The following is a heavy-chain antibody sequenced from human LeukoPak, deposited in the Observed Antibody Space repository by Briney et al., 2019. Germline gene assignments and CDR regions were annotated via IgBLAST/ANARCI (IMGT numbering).Heavy chain of an antibody. CDR1: GDSFSSNSAA. CDR2: AYYRSQLYN. J-gene: IGHJ6*02. D-gene: IGHD2-2*01. CDR3: ARSCSSTSCLVFGMDV. Sequence: SQTLSLTCALSGDSFSSNSAAWNWIRQSPSRGLEWLGRAYYRSQLYNDYAVSVKGRITINPDTSKNQLSLQLNSVTPEDTAVYYCARSCSSTSCLVFGMDVWGQGTTVTVSS. V-gene: IGHV6-1*01.